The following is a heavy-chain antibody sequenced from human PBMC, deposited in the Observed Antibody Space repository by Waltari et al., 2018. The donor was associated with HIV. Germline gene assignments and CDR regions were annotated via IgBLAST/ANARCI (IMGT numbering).Heavy chain of an antibody. CDR2: IYYRGST. CDR1: GGSISSSSHY. J-gene: IGHJ4*02. D-gene: IGHD2-8*01. Sequence: QLQLQESGPGLVKPSETLSLTCTVSGGSISSSSHYWGWIRQPPGKGLEGIGSIYYRGSTYYNPSLKSRVTISVDTSKNQFSLKLSSVTAADTAVYYCARHPRTNLDYGDYWGQGTLVTVSS. V-gene: IGHV4-39*01. CDR3: ARHPRTNLDYGDY.